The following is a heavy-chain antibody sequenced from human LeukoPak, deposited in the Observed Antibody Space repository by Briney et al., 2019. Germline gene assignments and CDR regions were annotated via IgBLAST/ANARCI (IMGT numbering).Heavy chain of an antibody. CDR1: GFTFSSYS. J-gene: IGHJ4*02. D-gene: IGHD6-13*01. V-gene: IGHV3-21*01. Sequence: GGSLRLSCAASGFTFSSYSMNWVRQAPGKGLEWVSSISSSSSYIYYADSVKGRFTASRDNAKNSLYLQMNSLRAEDTAVYYCARDAYSSPEGYFDYWGQGTLVTVSS. CDR3: ARDAYSSPEGYFDY. CDR2: ISSSSSYI.